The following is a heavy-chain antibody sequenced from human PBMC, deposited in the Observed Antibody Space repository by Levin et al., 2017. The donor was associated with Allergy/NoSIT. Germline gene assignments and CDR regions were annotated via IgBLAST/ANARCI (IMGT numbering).Heavy chain of an antibody. Sequence: AGGSLRLSCAASGFTFSSYWMSWVRQAPGKGLEWVANIKQDGSEKYYVDSVKGRFTISRDNAKNSLYLQMNSLRAEDTAVYYCARDTMGSSGCMDYWGQGTLVTVSS. V-gene: IGHV3-7*04. CDR3: ARDTMGSSGCMDY. J-gene: IGHJ4*02. D-gene: IGHD6-19*01. CDR1: GFTFSSYW. CDR2: IKQDGSEK.